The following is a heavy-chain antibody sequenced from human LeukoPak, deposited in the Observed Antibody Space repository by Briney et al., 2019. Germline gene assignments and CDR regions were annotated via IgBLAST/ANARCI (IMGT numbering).Heavy chain of an antibody. CDR1: GGSISSYD. D-gene: IGHD3-9*01. J-gene: IGHJ3*02. CDR2: IYTSGST. Sequence: PSETLSLTCTVSGGSISSYDWSWLRQPAGKGLGWFGRIYTSGSTNYHPSHKSRVTMSVDTSKNQFSLKLSSVTAADTAVYYCARDSYDILTGIDAFDIWGQGTMVTVSS. CDR3: ARDSYDILTGIDAFDI. V-gene: IGHV4-4*07.